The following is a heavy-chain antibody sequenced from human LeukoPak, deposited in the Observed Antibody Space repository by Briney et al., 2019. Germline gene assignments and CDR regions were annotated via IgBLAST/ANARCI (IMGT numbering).Heavy chain of an antibody. V-gene: IGHV5-51*01. CDR2: IYPGDSDT. CDR1: GYSFTSYW. Sequence: GESLKISCKGSGYSFTSYWIGWVRQMPGKGLECMWIIYPGDSDTRYSPSFQGQVTISADKSISTASLQWSSLKASDTAMYYCASSSSGSYEWIWFDPWGQGTLVTVSS. D-gene: IGHD1-26*01. J-gene: IGHJ5*02. CDR3: ASSSSGSYEWIWFDP.